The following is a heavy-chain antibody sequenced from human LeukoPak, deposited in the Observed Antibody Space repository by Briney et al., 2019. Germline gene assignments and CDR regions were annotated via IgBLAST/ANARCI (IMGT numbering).Heavy chain of an antibody. CDR1: GFTFSSYA. V-gene: IGHV3-23*01. CDR3: AKGSYGDSPYWYFNL. D-gene: IGHD4-17*01. J-gene: IGHJ2*01. Sequence: GGSLRLSCAASGFTFSSYAMSWVRQAPGKGLKWVSAISGSGGSTYYADSVKGRFTISRDNSKNTLYLQMNSLRAEDTAVYYCAKGSYGDSPYWYFNLWGRGTLVTVSS. CDR2: ISGSGGST.